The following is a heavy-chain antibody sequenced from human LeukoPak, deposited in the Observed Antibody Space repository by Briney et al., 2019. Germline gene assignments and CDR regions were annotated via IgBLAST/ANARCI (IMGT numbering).Heavy chain of an antibody. D-gene: IGHD4-11*01. CDR2: IHSGESP. CDR1: GYSLSSGYF. CDR3: ARDFWQVTTPNNWFDP. V-gene: IGHV4-38-2*02. Sequence: PSETLSLTCTVSGYSLSSGYFWGWIRQPPGKGLEWIGIIHSGESPYYSPSLESRITISIDTSMNQFSLKLNSVTAADTAVYYCARDFWQVTTPNNWFDPWGQGTLVTVSS. J-gene: IGHJ5*02.